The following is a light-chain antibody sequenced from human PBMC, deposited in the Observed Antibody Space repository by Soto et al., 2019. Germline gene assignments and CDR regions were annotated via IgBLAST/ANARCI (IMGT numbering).Light chain of an antibody. CDR2: DAS. V-gene: IGKV3-20*01. J-gene: IGKJ1*01. Sequence: EIGLTQSPGTLSLSPGERATLSCRASQSVSSSYLAWYQQKPGQAPRLLIYDASNRATGIPARFSGSGSGTDFTLTISSLEPEDFAVYYCQQYGSSTITFGQGTKVDIK. CDR1: QSVSSSY. CDR3: QQYGSSTIT.